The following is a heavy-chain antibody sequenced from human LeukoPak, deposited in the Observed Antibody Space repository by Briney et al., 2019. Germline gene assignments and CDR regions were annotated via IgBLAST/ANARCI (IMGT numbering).Heavy chain of an antibody. V-gene: IGHV4-59*01. CDR2: VYHSGRT. Sequence: PSETLSLTCTVSGGSLSAYYWNWIRQTPGKGLEWIGYVYHSGRTYYNPSLKGRLTMSVDTSMNQFSLRLNSVTAADTAVYYCARAYYYYESIGYLYYFDSRGQGTLVTVSS. D-gene: IGHD3-22*01. CDR3: ARAYYYYESIGYLYYFDS. CDR1: GGSLSAYY. J-gene: IGHJ4*02.